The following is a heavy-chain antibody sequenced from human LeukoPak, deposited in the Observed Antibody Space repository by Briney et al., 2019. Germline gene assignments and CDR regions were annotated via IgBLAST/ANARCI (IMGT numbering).Heavy chain of an antibody. Sequence: GASVKVSCKAPGGTFSSYAISWVRQAPGQGLEWMGRIIPILGIANYAQKLQGRVTITADKSTSTAYMELSSLRSEDTAVYYCARVALDGSGTFALNWFDPWGQGTLVTVSS. J-gene: IGHJ5*02. V-gene: IGHV1-69*04. CDR1: GGTFSSYA. D-gene: IGHD3-10*01. CDR3: ARVALDGSGTFALNWFDP. CDR2: IIPILGIA.